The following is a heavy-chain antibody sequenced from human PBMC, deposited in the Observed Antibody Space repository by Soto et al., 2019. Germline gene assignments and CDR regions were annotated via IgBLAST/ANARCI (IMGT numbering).Heavy chain of an antibody. CDR1: GGAFSTYA. CDR3: ERELKAGGHCGMDV. V-gene: IGHV1-69*06. D-gene: IGHD3-16*01. J-gene: IGHJ6*02. Sequence: QMQLVQSGAEVKQPGSSVTVACQASGGAFSTYAISWVRQAPGQGLEWMGGVIALFGTSNYLPKFQGRVSIAAERSTETVYMELGRLRFDDRAVYFCERELKAGGHCGMDVWGQGTTVTVSS. CDR2: VIALFGTS.